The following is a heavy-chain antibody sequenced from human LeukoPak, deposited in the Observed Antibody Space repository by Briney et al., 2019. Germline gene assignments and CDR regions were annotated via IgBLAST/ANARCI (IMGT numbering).Heavy chain of an antibody. D-gene: IGHD5-12*01. V-gene: IGHV4-4*07. CDR3: ARDGGYSGTYFDY. CDR2: IYSSGNT. J-gene: IGHJ4*02. CDR1: GGSISSYD. Sequence: SETLSLTCIVSGGSISSYDWSWIRQPAGKGLEWIGRIYSSGNTNYNPSLESRVTLSVDTSKNRFSLKLNSVTAADTAVYYCARDGGYSGTYFDYWGQGTLVTVSS.